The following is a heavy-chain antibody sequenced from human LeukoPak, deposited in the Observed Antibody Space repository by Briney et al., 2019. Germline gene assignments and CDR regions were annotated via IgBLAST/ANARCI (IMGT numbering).Heavy chain of an antibody. D-gene: IGHD3-22*01. CDR1: GFSVSSHG. J-gene: IGHJ4*02. CDR3: AKDDYYYEFGY. Sequence: GGSLRLSCAESGFSVSSHGLHGVRQAPGKGLEWVAVIWSDGSNKYYADSVKGRFTISRDNSKNTWYLQMNSLRAEDTAMYYCAKDDYYYEFGYWGQGTLVTVSS. V-gene: IGHV3-33*06. CDR2: IWSDGSNK.